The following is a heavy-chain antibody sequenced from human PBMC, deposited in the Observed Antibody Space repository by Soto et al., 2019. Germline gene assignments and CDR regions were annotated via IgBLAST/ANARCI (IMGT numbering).Heavy chain of an antibody. CDR3: AREHRAIAAPHYGMDV. V-gene: IGHV3-33*01. CDR2: IWYDGSNK. Sequence: GGSLRLSCAASGFTFSSYGMHWVRQAPGKGLEWVAVIWYDGSNKYCADSVKGRFTISRDNSKNTLYLQMNSLRAEDTAVYYCAREHRAIAAPHYGMDVWGQGTTVTVSS. J-gene: IGHJ6*02. CDR1: GFTFSSYG. D-gene: IGHD6-6*01.